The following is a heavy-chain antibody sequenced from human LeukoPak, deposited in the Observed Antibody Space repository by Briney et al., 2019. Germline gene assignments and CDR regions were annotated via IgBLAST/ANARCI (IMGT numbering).Heavy chain of an antibody. V-gene: IGHV3-43*02. D-gene: IGHD3-10*01. CDR3: AKDTVHGSGTHSHFDY. CDR1: GFTFDDYA. Sequence: GGTLRLSCAASGFTFDDYAMHWVRQPPGKGLEWVSLISGDGDSTYYADSVKGRFTISRDNSKNSLYLQMNSLRTEDTALYYCAKDTVHGSGTHSHFDYWGQGTLVTVSS. J-gene: IGHJ4*02. CDR2: ISGDGDST.